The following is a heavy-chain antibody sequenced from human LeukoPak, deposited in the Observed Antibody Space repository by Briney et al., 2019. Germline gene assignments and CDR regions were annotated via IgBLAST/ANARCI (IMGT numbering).Heavy chain of an antibody. D-gene: IGHD3-10*01. CDR2: ISAYNGNT. Sequence: ASVKVSCKASGYTFTSYGISWVRQAPGQGLEWMGWISAYNGNTNYAQKLQGRVTMTTDTSTSTAYMELRSLRSDDTAVYYCARSKRPACYYGSGSYYSDYWGQGTLVTVSS. V-gene: IGHV1-18*01. CDR1: GYTFTSYG. J-gene: IGHJ4*02. CDR3: ARSKRPACYYGSGSYYSDY.